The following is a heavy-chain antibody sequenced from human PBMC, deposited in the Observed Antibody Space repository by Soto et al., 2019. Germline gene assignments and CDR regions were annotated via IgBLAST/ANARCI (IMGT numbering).Heavy chain of an antibody. V-gene: IGHV4-34*01. D-gene: IGHD4-17*01. Sequence: SETLSLTCAVYGGSFSGYYWSWIRQPPGKGLEWIGEINHSGSTNYNPSLKSRVTISVDTSKNQFYMELSSLRSEDTAVYYCARSPLDGDFDYWGQGTLVTVSS. J-gene: IGHJ4*02. CDR1: GGSFSGYY. CDR3: ARSPLDGDFDY. CDR2: INHSGST.